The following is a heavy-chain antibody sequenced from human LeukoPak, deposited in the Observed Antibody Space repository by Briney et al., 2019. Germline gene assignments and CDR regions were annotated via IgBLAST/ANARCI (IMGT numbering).Heavy chain of an antibody. J-gene: IGHJ5*01. V-gene: IGHV3-23*01. CDR3: AKVAVHSSGWYGFDS. CDR2: ISVSGGNT. Sequence: PGGSLRLSCVASGFTFSSYAMTWVRQAPGKGLEWVSVISVSGGNTYYADSVKGRFTISRDNSKNTLYLQMSSLRVGDTAVYYCAKVAVHSSGWYGFDSWGQGTLVTVSS. CDR1: GFTFSSYA. D-gene: IGHD6-19*01.